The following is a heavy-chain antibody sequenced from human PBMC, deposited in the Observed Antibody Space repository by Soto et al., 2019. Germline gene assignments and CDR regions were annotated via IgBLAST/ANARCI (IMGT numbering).Heavy chain of an antibody. CDR1: GGSISSGGYS. Sequence: QLQLQESGSGLVKPSQTLSLICAVSGGSISSGGYSWRWIRQPPGKGLEWIGFLYHSGSTYYNPSLKSRVTISVDRSKNQFSLKLSSVTAADTAVYYCARTPDIWGQGTMVTVSS. CDR2: LYHSGST. CDR3: ARTPDI. V-gene: IGHV4-30-2*01. J-gene: IGHJ3*02.